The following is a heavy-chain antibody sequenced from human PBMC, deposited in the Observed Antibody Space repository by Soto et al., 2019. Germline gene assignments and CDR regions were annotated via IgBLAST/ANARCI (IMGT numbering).Heavy chain of an antibody. Sequence: LVNPTETLTLTCTVSGFSLSSSAYSWSWIRQPPGKGLEWIGFIYQSGSTYYNPSLKSRVTMSLDRPKNQFSLKLSSVTAADTAVYYCARELLFYDSDGFSWDDAFDIWGQGTMVTVSS. V-gene: IGHV4-30-2*01. J-gene: IGHJ3*02. CDR2: IYQSGST. CDR1: GFSLSSSAYS. CDR3: ARELLFYDSDGFSWDDAFDI. D-gene: IGHD3-22*01.